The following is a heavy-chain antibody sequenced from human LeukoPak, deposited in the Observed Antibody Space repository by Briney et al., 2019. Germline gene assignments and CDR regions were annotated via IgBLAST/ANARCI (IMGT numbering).Heavy chain of an antibody. CDR1: GGSISSSSYY. D-gene: IGHD1-26*01. CDR2: IYYSGST. V-gene: IGHV4-39*01. J-gene: IGHJ4*02. Sequence: SETLSLTCTVSGGSISSSSYYWGWIRQPPGKGLEWIGSIYYSGSTYYNPSLKSRVTISVDTSKNQFSLKLSSVTAADTALYYCARASGSYYYWGQGTLVTVSS. CDR3: ARASGSYYY.